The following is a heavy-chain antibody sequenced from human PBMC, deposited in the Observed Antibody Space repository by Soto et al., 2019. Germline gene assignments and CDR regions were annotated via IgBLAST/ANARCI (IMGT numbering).Heavy chain of an antibody. J-gene: IGHJ5*02. CDR3: ARTYSGYDVIWFDP. CDR2: IYYSGST. D-gene: IGHD5-12*01. CDR1: GGSISSYY. V-gene: IGHV4-59*08. Sequence: SETLSLTCTVSGGSISSYYWSWIRQPPGKGLEWIGYIYYSGSTNYNPSLKSRVTISVDTSKNQFSLKLSSVTAADTAVYSCARTYSGYDVIWFDPWGQGTLVTVSS.